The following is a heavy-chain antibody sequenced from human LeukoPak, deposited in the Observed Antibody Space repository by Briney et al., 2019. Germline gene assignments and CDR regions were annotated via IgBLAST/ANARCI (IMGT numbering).Heavy chain of an antibody. V-gene: IGHV3-30*18. J-gene: IGHJ6*02. D-gene: IGHD3-3*01. CDR1: GFTFSSYG. CDR2: ISYDGSNK. CDR3: AKDVDYDFWSGYYMGYYYGMDV. Sequence: TGGSLRLSCAASGFTFSSYGMHWVRQAPGKGLEWVAVISYDGSNKYYADSVKGRFTISRDNSKNTLYLQMNSLRAEDTAVYYCAKDVDYDFWSGYYMGYYYGMDVWGQGTTVTVSS.